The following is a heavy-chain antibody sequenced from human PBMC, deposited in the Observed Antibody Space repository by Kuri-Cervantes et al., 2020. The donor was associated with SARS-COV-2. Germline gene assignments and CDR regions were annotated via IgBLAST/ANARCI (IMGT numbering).Heavy chain of an antibody. J-gene: IGHJ4*02. D-gene: IGHD1-26*01. CDR1: GSFIGYY. CDR3: AITGSQSRRHYFDY. Sequence: GSLRLSCAVSGSFIGYYWSWIRQPPGKGLEWSGEIIHTGGTDYNPSLNSRVPISVDTSKNQFSLKLRSVTAADTAVYYCAITGSQSRRHYFDYWGQGTLVTVSS. V-gene: IGHV4-34*12. CDR2: IIHTGGT.